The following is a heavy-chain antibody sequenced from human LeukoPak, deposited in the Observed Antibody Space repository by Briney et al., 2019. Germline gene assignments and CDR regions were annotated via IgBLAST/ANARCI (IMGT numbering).Heavy chain of an antibody. D-gene: IGHD3-16*01. Sequence: PGGSLRLSCAASGFTFSSYGMNWVRQAPGQRLEWVSSISSGSTYIYYGDSLKGRFTISRDNAKNSLYLQMNSLRAEDTAVYYCASGYTYAGDYWGQGTLVTVSS. CDR2: ISSGSTYI. CDR3: ASGYTYAGDY. CDR1: GFTFSSYG. V-gene: IGHV3-21*01. J-gene: IGHJ4*02.